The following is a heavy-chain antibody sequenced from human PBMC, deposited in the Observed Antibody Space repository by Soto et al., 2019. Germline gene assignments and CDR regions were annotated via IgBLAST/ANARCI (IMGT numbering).Heavy chain of an antibody. V-gene: IGHV3-33*01. CDR2: IWYDGSNK. CDR3: ARESGYDLFDY. D-gene: IGHD5-12*01. J-gene: IGHJ4*02. CDR1: GFTFSSYG. Sequence: QVQLVESGGGVVQPGRSLRLSCAASGFTFSSYGMHWVRQAPGKGLEWVAVIWYDGSNKYYADSVKGRFTISRDNSKNTLYLQMNSLRAEDTAVYYCARESGYDLFDYWGQGTLVTVSS.